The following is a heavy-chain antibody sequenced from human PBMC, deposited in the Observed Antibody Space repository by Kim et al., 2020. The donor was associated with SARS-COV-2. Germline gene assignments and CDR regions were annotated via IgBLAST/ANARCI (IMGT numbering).Heavy chain of an antibody. CDR1: GFTVSSNY. J-gene: IGHJ6*02. Sequence: GGSLRLSCAASGFTVSSNYMSWVRQAPGKGLEWVSVIYSGGSTYYADSVKGRFTISRDNSKNTMYLQMNNLRAEDTAASYYAGDQRNWFGAPGGRDVWG. CDR3: AGDQRNWFGAPGGRDV. D-gene: IGHD3-10*01. CDR2: IYSGGST. V-gene: IGHV3-53*01.